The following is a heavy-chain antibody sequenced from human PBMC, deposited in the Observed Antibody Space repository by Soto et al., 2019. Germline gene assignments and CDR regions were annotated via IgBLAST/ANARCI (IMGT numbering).Heavy chain of an antibody. CDR1: GYTFTSYG. D-gene: IGHD6-13*01. CDR2: INAGNVNT. V-gene: IGHV1-3*01. CDR3: ASPIKGIAAAGIGGNQYYNGIDV. Sequence: GASVKVSCKASGYTFTSYGISWVRQAPGQGLEWMGWINAGNVNTKYSQKFQGRVTITRDTSASTAYMELSSLRSEDTAVYYCASPIKGIAAAGIGGNQYYNGIDVWGQGPTVTVSS. J-gene: IGHJ6*02.